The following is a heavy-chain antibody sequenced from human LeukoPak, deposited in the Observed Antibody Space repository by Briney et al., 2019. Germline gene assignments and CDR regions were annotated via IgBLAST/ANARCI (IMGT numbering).Heavy chain of an antibody. CDR3: AKVKGSMVRGAPFDY. D-gene: IGHD3-10*01. Sequence: GGSLRLSCAASGFTFSTYTMNWVRQAPGKGLEWVSSISSRSSYIYYADSVKGRFTISRDNAKNSLYLQMNSLRAEDTALYYCAKVKGSMVRGAPFDYWGQGTLVTVS. V-gene: IGHV3-21*04. J-gene: IGHJ4*02. CDR1: GFTFSTYT. CDR2: ISSRSSYI.